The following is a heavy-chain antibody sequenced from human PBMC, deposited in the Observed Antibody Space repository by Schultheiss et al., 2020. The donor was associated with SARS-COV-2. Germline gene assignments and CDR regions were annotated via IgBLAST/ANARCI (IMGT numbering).Heavy chain of an antibody. Sequence: GSLRLSCAVYGGSFSGYYWSWIRQPPGKGLEWIGEINHSGSTNYNPSLKSRVTISVDTSKNQFSLKLSSVTAADTAVYYCAISPNYYDSSGYAPWPLGTLVTVS. CDR3: AISPNYYDSSGYAP. J-gene: IGHJ5*02. CDR2: INHSGST. CDR1: GGSFSGYY. D-gene: IGHD3-22*01. V-gene: IGHV4-34*01.